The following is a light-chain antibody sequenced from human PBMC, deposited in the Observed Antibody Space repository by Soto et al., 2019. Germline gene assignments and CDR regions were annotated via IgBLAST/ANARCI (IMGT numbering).Light chain of an antibody. V-gene: IGKV3-15*01. Sequence: EVVMTQSPATVSVSPGEGVTLSCRASQTISNDLAWYQQKPGQAPRLLIYGASTRATGVPARFSGGGSGTEFALTISSLQSEDFALYYYQQHNQCAPVTFGGATKVEIK. CDR2: GAS. J-gene: IGKJ4*01. CDR1: QTISND. CDR3: QQHNQCAPVT.